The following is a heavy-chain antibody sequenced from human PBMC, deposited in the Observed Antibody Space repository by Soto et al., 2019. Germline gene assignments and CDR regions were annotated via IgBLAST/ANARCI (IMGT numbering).Heavy chain of an antibody. CDR2: INPNSGGT. D-gene: IGHD3-3*01. CDR3: ARAEDDFWSGYYKY. Sequence: ASVKVSCKASGYTFTGYYMHWVRQAPGQGLEWMGWINPNSGGTNYAQKFRGWVTMTRDTSISTAYMELSRLRSDDTAVYYCARAEDDFWSGYYKYWGQGTLVTVSS. CDR1: GYTFTGYY. V-gene: IGHV1-2*04. J-gene: IGHJ4*02.